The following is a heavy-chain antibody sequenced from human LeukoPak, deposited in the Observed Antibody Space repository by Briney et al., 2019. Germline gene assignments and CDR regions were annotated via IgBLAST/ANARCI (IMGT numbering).Heavy chain of an antibody. J-gene: IGHJ6*03. CDR2: INPNSGGT. D-gene: IGHD6-19*01. V-gene: IGHV1-2*06. Sequence: ASVKVSCKASGYTFTGYYMHWVRQAPGQGLEWMGRINPNSGGTNYAQKFQGRVTMTRDTSISTAYMELSRLRSDDTAVYYCARDDSSGRYYYYMDVWGKGTTVTVSS. CDR3: ARDDSSGRYYYYMDV. CDR1: GYTFTGYY.